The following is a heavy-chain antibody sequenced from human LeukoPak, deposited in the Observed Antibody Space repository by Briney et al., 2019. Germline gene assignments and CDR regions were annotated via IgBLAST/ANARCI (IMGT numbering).Heavy chain of an antibody. D-gene: IGHD3/OR15-3a*01. CDR1: GVSISSSNSY. Sequence: SETLSLTCTVSGVSISSSNSYWGWIRQPPGKGLEWIGSIYYSGNTYYNAFLKSQVSISIDTSKNQFSLKLTSVTAADTAVYYCARQTGSGLFILPGGQGTLVTVSS. CDR3: ARQTGSGLFILP. J-gene: IGHJ4*02. CDR2: IYYSGNT. V-gene: IGHV4-39*01.